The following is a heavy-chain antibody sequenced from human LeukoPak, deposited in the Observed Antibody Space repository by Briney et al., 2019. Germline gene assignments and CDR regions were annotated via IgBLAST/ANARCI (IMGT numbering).Heavy chain of an antibody. Sequence: GGSLRLSCAASGFTFDDYAMHWVRQAPGKGLEWVSLISWDGGSTYYADSLKGRFTVSRDNSKNSLYLQMNSLRAEDTALYYCAKDGLVGAQRKDYYYYYYMDVWGKGTTVTVSS. D-gene: IGHD1-26*01. V-gene: IGHV3-43D*03. J-gene: IGHJ6*03. CDR3: AKDGLVGAQRKDYYYYYYMDV. CDR1: GFTFDDYA. CDR2: ISWDGGST.